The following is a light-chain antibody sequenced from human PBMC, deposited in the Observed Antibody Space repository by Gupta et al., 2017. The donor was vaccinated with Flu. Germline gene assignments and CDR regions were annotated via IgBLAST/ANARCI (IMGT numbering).Light chain of an antibody. CDR2: DAS. Sequence: MTQSPSSLSASVGDRVTITCQANQDISNYLYWYQQKPGKAPKLLIYDASNLEPGVPSRFSGSRSGTDFTFTISSLQPEDIATYYCQQYDNLRLTFGGGTKVEIK. CDR3: QQYDNLRLT. CDR1: QDISNY. V-gene: IGKV1-33*01. J-gene: IGKJ4*01.